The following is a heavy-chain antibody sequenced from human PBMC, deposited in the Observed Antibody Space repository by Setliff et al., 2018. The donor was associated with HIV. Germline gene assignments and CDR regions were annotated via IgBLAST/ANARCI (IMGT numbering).Heavy chain of an antibody. V-gene: IGHV1-8*02. J-gene: IGHJ4*02. Sequence: ASVKVSCKASGYTFTNYDINWVRQATGQGLEWMGWMSPNSGNTGYAQKFQGRVSMTRDTSIGTAYMQLSGLRSEDTAVYFCARVDGAYNDNIFDYWGQGTLVTVSS. D-gene: IGHD1-1*01. CDR1: GYTFTNYD. CDR2: MSPNSGNT. CDR3: ARVDGAYNDNIFDY.